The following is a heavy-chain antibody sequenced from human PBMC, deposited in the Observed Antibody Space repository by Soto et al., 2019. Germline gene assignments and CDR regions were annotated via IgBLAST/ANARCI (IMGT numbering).Heavy chain of an antibody. J-gene: IGHJ4*02. CDR2: ISAYSGHT. CDR3: ARRPHLADNVELDY. CDR1: GYTFTNYG. V-gene: IGHV1-18*01. D-gene: IGHD6-19*01. Sequence: QVQLVQSGAEVKKPGASVTVSCKASGYTFTNYGINWVRQAPGQGLEWMEWISAYSGHTNYAQKLQDRVTMTTDTSTSTAYRELRSLRSDDTAVYYCARRPHLADNVELDYWGQGTLFTVSS.